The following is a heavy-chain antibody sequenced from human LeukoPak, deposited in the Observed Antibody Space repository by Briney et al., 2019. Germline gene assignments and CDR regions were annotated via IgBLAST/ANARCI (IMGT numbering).Heavy chain of an antibody. D-gene: IGHD6-6*01. J-gene: IGHJ4*02. Sequence: SETLSLTCTVSGGSVSSGSYYWSWIRQPPGKGLEWIGYIYYSGSTNYNPSLKSRVTISVDTSKNQFSLKLSSVTAADTAVHYCARVSYSSSFDFDYWGQGTLVTVSS. CDR1: GGSVSSGSYY. CDR3: ARVSYSSSFDFDY. CDR2: IYYSGST. V-gene: IGHV4-61*01.